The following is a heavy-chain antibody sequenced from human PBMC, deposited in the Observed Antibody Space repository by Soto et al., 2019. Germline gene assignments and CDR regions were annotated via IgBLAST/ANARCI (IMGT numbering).Heavy chain of an antibody. J-gene: IGHJ4*02. Sequence: GASVKVSCKASGYTFTSYGISWVRQAPGQGLEWMGWISTYNGNTNYAQKLQGRVTMTTDTSTSTAYMELRSLRSDDTAVYYCARGVGITIFGVVITAPEKNYFDYWGQGTLVTVSS. CDR2: ISTYNGNT. CDR3: ARGVGITIFGVVITAPEKNYFDY. D-gene: IGHD3-3*01. V-gene: IGHV1-18*01. CDR1: GYTFTSYG.